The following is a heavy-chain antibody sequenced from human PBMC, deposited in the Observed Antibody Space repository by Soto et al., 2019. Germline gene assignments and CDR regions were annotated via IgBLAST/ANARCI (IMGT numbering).Heavy chain of an antibody. CDR2: IYYSGST. CDR1: GGSISSSSYY. J-gene: IGHJ4*02. Sequence: SETLSLTCTVSGGSISSSSYYWGWIRQPPGKGLEWIGSIYYSGSTYSNPSLKSRVTISVDTSKNQFSLKLSSVTAADTAVYYCARLRVATFRLGYFDYWGQGTLVTVSS. D-gene: IGHD5-12*01. V-gene: IGHV4-39*01. CDR3: ARLRVATFRLGYFDY.